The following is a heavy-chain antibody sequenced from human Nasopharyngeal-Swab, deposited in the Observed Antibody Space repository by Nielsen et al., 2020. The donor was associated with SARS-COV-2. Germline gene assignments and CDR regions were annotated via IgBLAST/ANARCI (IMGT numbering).Heavy chain of an antibody. Sequence: GGSLRLSCEASRFTFSNYWMHWVRQAPGKGLVCVSRISSDGGSASYADAVKGRFTISRDNGKNTLYLQMNSLRAEDTAVYYCARGMAFFDYWGQGALVTVSS. CDR1: RFTFSNYW. CDR2: ISSDGGSA. V-gene: IGHV3-74*01. D-gene: IGHD5-24*01. CDR3: ARGMAFFDY. J-gene: IGHJ4*02.